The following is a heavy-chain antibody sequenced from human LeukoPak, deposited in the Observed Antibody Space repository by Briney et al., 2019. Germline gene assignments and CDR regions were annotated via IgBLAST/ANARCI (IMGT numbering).Heavy chain of an antibody. CDR1: GGSISSSNW. Sequence: SETLSLTCAVSGGSISSSNWWSWVRQPPGKGLEWIGEIYHSGSTNYNPSLKSRVTISVDKSKNQFSLKLSSVTAADTAVYYCARLLLWFGETPLAFDIWGQETMVTVSS. CDR3: ARLLLWFGETPLAFDI. V-gene: IGHV4-4*02. J-gene: IGHJ3*02. CDR2: IYHSGST. D-gene: IGHD3-10*01.